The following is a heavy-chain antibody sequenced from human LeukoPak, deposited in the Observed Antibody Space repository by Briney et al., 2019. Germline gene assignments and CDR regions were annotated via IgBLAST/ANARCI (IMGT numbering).Heavy chain of an antibody. D-gene: IGHD3-3*01. CDR3: ARDRYDFWSGYFNYYYGMDV. J-gene: IGHJ6*02. CDR2: ISSSSSYI. Sequence: KAGGSPRLSCAASGFTFSSYSMNWVRQAPGKGLEWVSSISSSSSYIYYADSVKGRFTISRDNAKNSLYLQMNSLRAEDTAVYYCARDRYDFWSGYFNYYYGMDVWGQGTTVTVSS. V-gene: IGHV3-21*01. CDR1: GFTFSSYS.